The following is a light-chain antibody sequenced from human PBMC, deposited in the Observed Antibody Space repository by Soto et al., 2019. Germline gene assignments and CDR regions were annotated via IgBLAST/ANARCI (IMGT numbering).Light chain of an antibody. V-gene: IGKV3-15*01. CDR2: GAS. CDR3: QQYNNWPPWT. CDR1: QSVSSN. J-gene: IGKJ1*01. Sequence: VMTQSPLSLPVTLGQPASISCRSSQSVSSNLAWYQQKPGQAPRLLIYGASTRATGIPARFSGSGSGTEFTLTISSLQSEDFAVYYCQQYNNWPPWTFGQGTKVEIK.